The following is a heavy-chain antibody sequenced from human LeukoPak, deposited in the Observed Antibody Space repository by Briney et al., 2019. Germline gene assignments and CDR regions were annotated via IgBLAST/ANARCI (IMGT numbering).Heavy chain of an antibody. CDR2: IYSGGST. CDR3: ARGGGAFCGGDCHRNFDS. J-gene: IGHJ4*02. V-gene: IGHV3-53*01. D-gene: IGHD2-21*02. CDR1: GLTVSSSY. Sequence: GGPLRLSCAASGLTVSSSYMSWVRQAPGKGLEWVSVIYSGGSTYYADSVKGRFTISRDSSKNTLYLQMNSLRAEDTAVYYCARGGGAFCGGDCHRNFDSWGQGALVTVSS.